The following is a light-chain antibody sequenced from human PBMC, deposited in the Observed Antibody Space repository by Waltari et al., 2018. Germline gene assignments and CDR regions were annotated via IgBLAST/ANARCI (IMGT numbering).Light chain of an antibody. CDR3: QQYNSYSLLS. CDR1: QSISKG. J-gene: IGKJ4*01. CDR2: KAS. Sequence: DIQMTQYPSTLSASVGDRVIFSCRASQSISKGLAWYQQNPGKAPKLPIYKASTVESGVPSRFSGSGYGTEFTLTISSLQPEDFATYYCQQYNSYSLLSFGGGTKVEI. V-gene: IGKV1-5*03.